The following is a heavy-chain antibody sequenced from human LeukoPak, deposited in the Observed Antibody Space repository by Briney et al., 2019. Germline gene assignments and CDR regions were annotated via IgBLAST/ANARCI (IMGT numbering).Heavy chain of an antibody. CDR1: GYTFTSYY. Sequence: GASVKVSCKASGYTFTSYYMHWVRQAPGQGLEWMGWINPNSGGTNYAQKFQGRVTMTRDTSISTAYMELSRLRSDDTAVYYCVKSGFAADYFDYWGQGTLVTVSS. V-gene: IGHV1-2*02. D-gene: IGHD3-22*01. J-gene: IGHJ4*02. CDR2: INPNSGGT. CDR3: VKSGFAADYFDY.